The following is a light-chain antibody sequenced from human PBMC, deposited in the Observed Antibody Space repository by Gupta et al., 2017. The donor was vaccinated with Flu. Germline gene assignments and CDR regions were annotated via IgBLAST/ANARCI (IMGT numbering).Light chain of an antibody. CDR3: QHWYNSPFT. J-gene: IGKJ5*01. Sequence: PATLSWSPGERATLSCRASQKVEKCLGWYQQKTGQGPRLLIYGSCNRGSGFPDRFSGSGSDREFTLTIRSRESEDFAVYYCQHWYNSPFTFGQGTQLDIK. CDR1: QKVEKC. CDR2: GSC. V-gene: IGKV3-11*02.